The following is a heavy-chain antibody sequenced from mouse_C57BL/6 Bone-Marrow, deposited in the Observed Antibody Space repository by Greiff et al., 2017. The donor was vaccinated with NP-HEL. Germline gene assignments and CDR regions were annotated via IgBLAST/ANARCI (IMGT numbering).Heavy chain of an antibody. J-gene: IGHJ2*01. Sequence: QVQLKQPGAELVKPGASVKMSCKASGYTFTSYWITWVKQRPGQGLEWIGDIYPGSGSTNYNEKFKSKATLTVDTSSSTAYMQLSSLTSEDSAVYYCARHPAITTVVDLDYWGQGTTLTVSS. V-gene: IGHV1-55*01. CDR1: GYTFTSYW. D-gene: IGHD1-1*01. CDR3: ARHPAITTVVDLDY. CDR2: IYPGSGST.